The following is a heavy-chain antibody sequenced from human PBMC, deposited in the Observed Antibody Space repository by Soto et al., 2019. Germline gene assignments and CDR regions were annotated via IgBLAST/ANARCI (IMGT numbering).Heavy chain of an antibody. CDR3: ARGVSAYYYDTTGYSTPYYVDY. CDR1: GGTFSSYA. Sequence: QVQLVQSGAEVKKPGSSVRVSCKTSGGTFSSYAISWVRQAPGQGLVWMGGIIPIFDTPNYAQRFQGRVTITADKSTSTAYMELSSLTSEDTAVYYCARGVSAYYYDTTGYSTPYYVDYWGQGTLVTVSS. J-gene: IGHJ4*02. V-gene: IGHV1-69*06. D-gene: IGHD3-22*01. CDR2: IIPIFDTP.